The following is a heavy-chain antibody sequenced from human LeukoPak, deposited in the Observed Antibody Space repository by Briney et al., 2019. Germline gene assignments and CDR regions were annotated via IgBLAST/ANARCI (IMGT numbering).Heavy chain of an antibody. CDR2: INPNSGGT. Sequence: ASVKVSCKASGYTFTGYYMLWVRQAPGQGLEWMGRINPNSGGTNYAQKFQGRVTMTRDTSISTAYMELSRLRSDDTAVYYCASPVGATDTAALGYWGQGTLVTVSS. D-gene: IGHD1-26*01. CDR1: GYTFTGYY. V-gene: IGHV1-2*06. J-gene: IGHJ4*02. CDR3: ASPVGATDTAALGY.